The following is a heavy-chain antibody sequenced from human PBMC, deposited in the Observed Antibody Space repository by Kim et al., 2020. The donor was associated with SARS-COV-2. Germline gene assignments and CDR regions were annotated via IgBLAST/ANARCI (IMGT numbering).Heavy chain of an antibody. V-gene: IGHV4-39*01. CDR3: ASPTTVTGGFDY. D-gene: IGHD4-4*01. J-gene: IGHJ4*02. Sequence: YYNPSHKSRITISVGTSKNQFSLKLSSVTAADTAVYYCASPTTVTGGFDYWGQGTLVTVSS.